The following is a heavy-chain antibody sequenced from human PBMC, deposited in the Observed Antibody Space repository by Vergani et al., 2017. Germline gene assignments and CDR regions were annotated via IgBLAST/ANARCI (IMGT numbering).Heavy chain of an antibody. CDR1: GFTFSSYG. D-gene: IGHD6-13*01. CDR3: SKDGIAAAGYHMYYFDY. V-gene: IGHV3-30*18. CDR2: ISYDGSNK. Sequence: QVQLVESGGGVVQPGRSLRLSCAASGFTFSSYGMHWVRQAPGKGLEWVAVISYDGSNKYYADSVKGRFTISRDNSKNTLYLQINSLRAEDTAMYYCSKDGIAAAGYHMYYFDYWGQGTLVTVSS. J-gene: IGHJ4*02.